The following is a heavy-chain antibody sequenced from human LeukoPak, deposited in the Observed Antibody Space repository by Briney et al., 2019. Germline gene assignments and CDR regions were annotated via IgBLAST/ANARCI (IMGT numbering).Heavy chain of an antibody. J-gene: IGHJ4*02. Sequence: GASVKVSCKASGYTFTSNHIHWARQAPGQGLEWMGVINPSGDSTSYAPNSQGRVTVTRDTSTSTVYMELSSLRSEDTAIYYCAKIAARDTGEGYWGQGTLVTVSS. CDR2: INPSGDST. CDR1: GYTFTSNH. D-gene: IGHD6-6*01. CDR3: AKIAARDTGEGY. V-gene: IGHV1-46*01.